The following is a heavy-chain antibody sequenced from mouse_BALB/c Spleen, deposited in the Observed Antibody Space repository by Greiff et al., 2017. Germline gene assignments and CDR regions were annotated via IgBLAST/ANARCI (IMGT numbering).Heavy chain of an antibody. J-gene: IGHJ1*01. V-gene: IGHV3-2*02. CDR1: GYSITSDYA. Sequence: VQLKESGPGLVKPSQSLSLTCTVTGYSITSDYAWNWIRQFPGNKLEWMGYISYSGSTSYNPSLKSRISITRDTSKNQFFLQLNSVTTEDTATYYCARSRDWYFDVWGAGTTVTVSS. CDR3: ARSRDWYFDV. CDR2: ISYSGST.